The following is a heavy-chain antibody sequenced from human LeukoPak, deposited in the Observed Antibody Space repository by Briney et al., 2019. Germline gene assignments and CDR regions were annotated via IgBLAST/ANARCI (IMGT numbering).Heavy chain of an antibody. Sequence: GSLRLSCAASGFTFSSYWMTWVRQAPGKGLEWVANIKEDGTEKYYVDSVKGRFTISRDNSKNTLYLQMNSLRAEDTAVYYCARSGYKTYYYDSSGLYLDYWGQGTLVTVSS. CDR1: GFTFSSYW. D-gene: IGHD3-22*01. J-gene: IGHJ4*02. CDR2: IKEDGTEK. V-gene: IGHV3-7*01. CDR3: ARSGYKTYYYDSSGLYLDY.